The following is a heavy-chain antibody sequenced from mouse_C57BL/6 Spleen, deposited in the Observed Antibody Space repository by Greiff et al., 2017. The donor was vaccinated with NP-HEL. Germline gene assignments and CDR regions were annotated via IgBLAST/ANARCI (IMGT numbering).Heavy chain of an antibody. CDR3: AREGYDYDGWFAY. CDR1: GYSITSGYD. CDR2: ISYSGST. J-gene: IGHJ3*01. D-gene: IGHD2-4*01. Sequence: EVKLQESGPGMVKPSQSLSLTCTVTGYSITSGYDWHWIRHFPGNKLEWMGYISYSGSTNYNPSLKSRISITHDTSKNHFFLKLNSVTTEDTATYYCAREGYDYDGWFAYWGQGTLVTVSA. V-gene: IGHV3-1*01.